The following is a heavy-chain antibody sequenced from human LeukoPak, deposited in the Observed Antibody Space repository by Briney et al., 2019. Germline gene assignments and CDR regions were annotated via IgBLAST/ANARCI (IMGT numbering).Heavy chain of an antibody. CDR3: ARAPQYCSGGSCYFAGFDP. D-gene: IGHD2-15*01. V-gene: IGHV1-2*02. Sequence: ASVQVSCQASGYTFPCHYMQWVGPAPGQGLEWIGWINSNSGGTNYAQKFQGRVTMTRDTSISTAYMELSRLRSDDTAVYYCARAPQYCSGGSCYFAGFDPWGQGTLVTVSS. CDR2: INSNSGGT. J-gene: IGHJ5*02. CDR1: GYTFPCHY.